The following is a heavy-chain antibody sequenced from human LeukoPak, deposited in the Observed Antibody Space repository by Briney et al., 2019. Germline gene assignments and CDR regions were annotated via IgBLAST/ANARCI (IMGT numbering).Heavy chain of an antibody. Sequence: GESLKISCNGSGYSFTSYWIGWVRQVRGKGLEWMGIIYPGDSDTRYSPSFQGQVTISADKSISTAYLQWSSLKASDTAMYYCARPPYYGSGSHIDAFDIWGQGTMVTASS. D-gene: IGHD3-10*01. CDR3: ARPPYYGSGSHIDAFDI. J-gene: IGHJ3*02. V-gene: IGHV5-51*01. CDR2: IYPGDSDT. CDR1: GYSFTSYW.